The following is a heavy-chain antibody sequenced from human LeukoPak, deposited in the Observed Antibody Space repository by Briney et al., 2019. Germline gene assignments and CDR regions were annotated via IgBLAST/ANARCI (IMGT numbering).Heavy chain of an antibody. CDR3: ARSPDRTYYDILTGYYKGDNWFDP. Sequence: SETLSLTCTVSGSSISNYYWGWIRQAPGKGLEWIGSIYYSGSTYYNPSLKSRVTISVDTSKNQFSLKLSSVTAADTAVYYCARSPDRTYYDILTGYYKGDNWFDPWGQGTLVTVSS. J-gene: IGHJ5*02. D-gene: IGHD3-9*01. V-gene: IGHV4-39*01. CDR1: GSSISNYY. CDR2: IYYSGST.